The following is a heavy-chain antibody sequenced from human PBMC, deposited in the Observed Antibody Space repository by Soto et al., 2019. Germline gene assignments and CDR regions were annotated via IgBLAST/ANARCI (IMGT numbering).Heavy chain of an antibody. CDR1: GFTFSSYA. CDR3: AKGPYYDFWSGYDYPHV. CDR2: ISGSGGST. D-gene: IGHD3-3*01. Sequence: GGSLRLSCAASGFTFSSYAMSWVRQAPGKGLEWVSAISGSGGSTYYADPVKGRFTISRDNSKNTLYLQMNSLRAEDTAVYYCAKGPYYDFWSGYDYPHVWGKGTTVTVSS. J-gene: IGHJ6*04. V-gene: IGHV3-23*01.